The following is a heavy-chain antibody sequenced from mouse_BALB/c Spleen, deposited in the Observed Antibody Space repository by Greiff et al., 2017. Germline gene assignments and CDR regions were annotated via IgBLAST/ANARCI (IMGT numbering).Heavy chain of an antibody. CDR1: GYTFTSYW. J-gene: IGHJ2*01. CDR2: IAPGSGST. CDR3: AREGLRRYFDY. D-gene: IGHD2-4*01. Sequence: DLVKPGASVKLSCKASGYTFTSYWINWIKQRPGQGLEWIGRIAPGSGSTYYNEMFKGKATLTVDTSSSTAYIQLSSLSSGDSAVYFCAREGLRRYFDYWGQGTTLTVSS. V-gene: IGHV1S41*01.